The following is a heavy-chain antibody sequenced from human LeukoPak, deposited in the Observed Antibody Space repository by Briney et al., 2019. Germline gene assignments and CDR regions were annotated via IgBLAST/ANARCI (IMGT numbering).Heavy chain of an antibody. CDR3: ARAAQAFDY. V-gene: IGHV3-33*01. J-gene: IGHJ4*02. CDR2: IWFDGSNK. CDR1: GFTFSSYG. Sequence: QAGGSLRLSCAASGFTFSSYGMHWVRQASGKGLEWVAVIWFDGSNKYYADSVKGRFTISRDNSKNTLSLQMSSLRADDTAVYYCARAAQAFDYWGQGTLVTVSS.